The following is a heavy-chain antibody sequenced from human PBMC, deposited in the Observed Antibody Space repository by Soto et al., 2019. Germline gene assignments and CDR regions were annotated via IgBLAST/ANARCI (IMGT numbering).Heavy chain of an antibody. J-gene: IGHJ6*02. D-gene: IGHD2-2*01. V-gene: IGHV1-46*01. Sequence: QVQLVQSGAEVKKPGASVKVSCKASGYPFTSYYMHWVRQAPGQGLEWMGIINPSGTTTDYAQKFQGSVAMTRDTSTSTYYRELSSLRSEDTAVYYCAIPQIASHYYYGVDVWGQGTTVTVSS. CDR1: GYPFTSYY. CDR3: AIPQIASHYYYGVDV. CDR2: INPSGTTT.